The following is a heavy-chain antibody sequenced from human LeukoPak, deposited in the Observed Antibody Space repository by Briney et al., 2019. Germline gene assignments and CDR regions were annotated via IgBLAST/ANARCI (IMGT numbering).Heavy chain of an antibody. V-gene: IGHV3-48*03. D-gene: IGHD3-22*01. CDR2: ISGSGSDT. CDR3: ARQTFYYDSSGTYYFDY. J-gene: IGHJ4*02. Sequence: LTGGSLRLSCTASGFIFSNYGVNWVRQAPGKGLEWISYISGSGSDTYYADSVKGRFTISRDNAKNSLYLQMNSLGGEDTAVYYCARQTFYYDSSGTYYFDYWGQGTLVTVSS. CDR1: GFIFSNYG.